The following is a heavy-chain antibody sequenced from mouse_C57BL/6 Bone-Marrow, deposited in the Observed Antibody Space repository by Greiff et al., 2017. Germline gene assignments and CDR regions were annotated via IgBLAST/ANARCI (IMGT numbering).Heavy chain of an antibody. D-gene: IGHD1-1*01. V-gene: IGHV5-4*01. J-gene: IGHJ2*01. Sequence: EVQLVESGGGLVKPGGSLKLSCAASGFTFSSYAMSWVRQTPEPRLEWVATISDGGSYTYYPDNVKGRFTISRDNATNNLYLQMSHLKSEDTAMYYCARERGFYYYGSSYFDYGGQGTTRTVSS. CDR2: ISDGGSYT. CDR1: GFTFSSYA. CDR3: ARERGFYYYGSSYFDY.